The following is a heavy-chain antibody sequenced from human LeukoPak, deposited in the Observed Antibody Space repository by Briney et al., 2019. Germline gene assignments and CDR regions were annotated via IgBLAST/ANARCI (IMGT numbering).Heavy chain of an antibody. CDR3: ARDNDLRPIVGATTFPNEFDY. D-gene: IGHD1-26*01. V-gene: IGHV1-2*06. J-gene: IGHJ4*02. CDR1: ECTFTGYY. CDR2: INPSTGGT. Sequence: ASVKVSCKPSECTFTGYYLHWVRQAPGQGLEWMGRINPSTGGTNYAQNFQGRVTMTRDASISTAYMELSRLTSDDTAVYYCARDNDLRPIVGATTFPNEFDYWGQGTLVTVSS.